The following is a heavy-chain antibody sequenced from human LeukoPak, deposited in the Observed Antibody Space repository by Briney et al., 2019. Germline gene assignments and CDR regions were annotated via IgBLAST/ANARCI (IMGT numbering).Heavy chain of an antibody. J-gene: IGHJ4*02. CDR2: IYPGDSDT. CDR1: GYSFTSYW. D-gene: IGHD2-2*02. V-gene: IGHV5-51*01. Sequence: KVGESLQISCKGSGYSFTSYWIGWVRQMPGKGLEWMGIIYPGDSDTRYSPSFQGQVTISADKSISTAYLQWSSLKASDTAMYYCARQGCSSTSCYMGVYFDYWGQGTLVTVSS. CDR3: ARQGCSSTSCYMGVYFDY.